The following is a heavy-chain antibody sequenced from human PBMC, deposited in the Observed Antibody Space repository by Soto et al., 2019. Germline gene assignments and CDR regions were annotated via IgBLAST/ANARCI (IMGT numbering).Heavy chain of an antibody. CDR1: GGSISSSNW. V-gene: IGHV4-4*02. D-gene: IGHD3-3*01. Sequence: KPSETLSLTCAVSGGSISSSNWCSWVRQPPGKGLEWIGEIYHSGSTNYNPSLRSRVTIPVDKSKNQFSLKLSSVTAADTAVYYCARDLDLEWLFGGTDCMDYYYGMDVWGKGTTVTVSS. CDR3: ARDLDLEWLFGGTDCMDYYYGMDV. CDR2: IYHSGST. J-gene: IGHJ6*04.